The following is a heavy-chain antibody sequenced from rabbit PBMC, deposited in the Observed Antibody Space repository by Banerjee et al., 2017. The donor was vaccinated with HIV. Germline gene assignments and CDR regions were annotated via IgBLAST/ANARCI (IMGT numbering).Heavy chain of an antibody. D-gene: IGHD7-1*01. Sequence: QSLEESGGDLVKPGASLTLTCTASGFSFSSSYYMCWVRQAPGKGLEWIACIYAGSSGSTYYASWAKGRFTISKTSSTTVTLQMTSLTAADTATYFCARGYAGYAGYGYTLFDPRGPGTLVTVS. CDR1: GFSFSSSYY. CDR2: IYAGSSGST. J-gene: IGHJ2*01. V-gene: IGHV1S40*01. CDR3: ARGYAGYAGYGYTLFDP.